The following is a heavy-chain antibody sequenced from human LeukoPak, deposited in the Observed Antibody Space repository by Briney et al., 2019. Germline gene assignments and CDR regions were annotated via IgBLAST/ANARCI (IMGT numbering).Heavy chain of an antibody. CDR2: MYYSGKT. CDR3: ARGRDSSGYYYHYYFDS. Sequence: SETLSLTCTVSGGSVSSGSYYWSWIRQPPGKGLEWIGFMYYSGKTNYNPSLKSRVTISVDKSKTHFSLKLSSVTAADSAVYYCARGRDSSGYYYHYYFDSWGQGTLVTVSS. D-gene: IGHD3-22*01. CDR1: GGSVSSGSYY. V-gene: IGHV4-61*03. J-gene: IGHJ4*02.